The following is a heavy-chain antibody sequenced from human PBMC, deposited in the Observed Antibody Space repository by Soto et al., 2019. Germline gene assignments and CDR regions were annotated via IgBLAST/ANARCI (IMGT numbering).Heavy chain of an antibody. V-gene: IGHV4-30-2*01. D-gene: IGHD6-6*01. Sequence: QLQLQESGSGLVKPSQTLSLPCAVSGGSISSGGNPWSWIRQAPGKGLEWIGYIHHSGSTYYNQSLQSRVTMSVDRSRNKISLRLSSVTAADTAVYYCARIKQLVPWYFDLWGRGTLVTVSS. J-gene: IGHJ2*01. CDR2: IHHSGST. CDR1: GGSISSGGNP. CDR3: ARIKQLVPWYFDL.